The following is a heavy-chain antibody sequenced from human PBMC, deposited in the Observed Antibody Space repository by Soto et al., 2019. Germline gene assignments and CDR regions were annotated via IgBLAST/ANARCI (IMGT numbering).Heavy chain of an antibody. CDR2: INSDGSST. Sequence: EVQLVESGGGLLQPGGSLRLSCAVSGSTFSNDWMHWVRQAPAKGLVWVSHINSDGSSTNYADFVKGRFTIARDTAKNTVYLQMNSLRAEDTAVYYCARDRSYSLDVWGQGTTVTVSS. CDR3: ARDRSYSLDV. V-gene: IGHV3-74*01. J-gene: IGHJ6*02. CDR1: GSTFSNDW.